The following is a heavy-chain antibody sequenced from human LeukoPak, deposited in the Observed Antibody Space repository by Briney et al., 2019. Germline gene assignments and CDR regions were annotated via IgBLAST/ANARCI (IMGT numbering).Heavy chain of an antibody. J-gene: IGHJ6*04. D-gene: IGHD3-9*01. CDR3: ATSYYDIWTGQDFFYCGMDV. V-gene: IGHV1-69*01. CDR2: IILIFGTA. Sequence: ASVKVSCRASGSTFSSYAISWVRQAPGQGLEWVGGIILIFGTANYAQKFQGRVTITADESTSTAYMELSSLRSEDTAVYYCATSYYDIWTGQDFFYCGMDVWGKGTTVTVSS. CDR1: GSTFSSYA.